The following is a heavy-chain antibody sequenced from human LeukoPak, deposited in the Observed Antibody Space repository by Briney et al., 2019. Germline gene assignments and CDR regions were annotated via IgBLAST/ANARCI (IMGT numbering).Heavy chain of an antibody. CDR2: ISSSGSTI. J-gene: IGHJ2*01. CDR1: GFTFSDYY. CDR3: ARDRRHLRGYFDL. V-gene: IGHV3-11*01. Sequence: PGGSLRLSCAASGFTFSDYYMSWIRQAPGKGLEWGSYISSSGSTIYYADSVKGRFTISRDNAKNSLYLQMNSLRAEDTAVYYCARDRRHLRGYFDLWGRGTLVTVSS.